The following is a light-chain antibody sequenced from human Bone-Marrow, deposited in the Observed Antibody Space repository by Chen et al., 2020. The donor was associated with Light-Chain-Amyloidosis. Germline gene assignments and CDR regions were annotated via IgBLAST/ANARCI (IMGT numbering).Light chain of an antibody. V-gene: IGLV6-57*01. Sequence: NFMLTSPHSVSVSPGKTEVIPCTRNSGSIATNYVQWYQQRPGSSPPTVIYEDDQRPSGVPDRFSGSIDRSSNSATLTISGLKNEAEADYYCQSYQGSSQGVFGGGTKLTVL. J-gene: IGLJ3*02. CDR2: EDD. CDR3: QSYQGSSQGV. CDR1: SGSIATNY.